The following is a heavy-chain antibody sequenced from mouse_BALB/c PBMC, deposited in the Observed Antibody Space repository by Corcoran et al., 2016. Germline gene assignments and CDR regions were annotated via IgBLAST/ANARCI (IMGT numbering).Heavy chain of an antibody. CDR2: INTYTGEP. CDR3: ARRANWDSFAY. Sequence: QIQLVQSGPELKKPGETVKISCKASGYTFTNYGMNWVKQAPGKGLKWMGWINTYTGEPTYADDFKGRFAFSLETSASTAYLQINNRKNEDTATYFCARRANWDSFAYWGQGTLVTVSA. J-gene: IGHJ3*01. V-gene: IGHV9-3-1*01. CDR1: GYTFTNYG. D-gene: IGHD4-1*01.